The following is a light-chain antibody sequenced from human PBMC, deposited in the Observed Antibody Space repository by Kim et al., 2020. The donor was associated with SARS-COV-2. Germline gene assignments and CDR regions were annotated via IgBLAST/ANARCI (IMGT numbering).Light chain of an antibody. CDR3: QQYANYWA. Sequence: LSASVGDRVTITCGASQSICSWLAWYQPKPGKAPTLLIYKVSTLESGVRSRFSGSGYGTAFTITLSSLQPDDFATYYCQQYANYWAFGQGTKVDIK. CDR2: KVS. CDR1: QSICSW. J-gene: IGKJ1*01. V-gene: IGKV1-5*03.